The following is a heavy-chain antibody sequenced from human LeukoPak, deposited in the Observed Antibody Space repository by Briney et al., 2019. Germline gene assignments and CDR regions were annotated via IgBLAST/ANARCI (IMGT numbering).Heavy chain of an antibody. Sequence: AASVKVSCKASGGTFSSYDISWVRQAPGQGLEWMGGIIPIFGTANYARKFQGRVTITADKSTSTADMELSSLRSEDTGVYYCARAMTTVTTHAFDIWGQGKMATVSS. D-gene: IGHD4-17*01. J-gene: IGHJ3*02. CDR3: ARAMTTVTTHAFDI. CDR1: GGTFSSYD. V-gene: IGHV1-69*06. CDR2: IIPIFGTA.